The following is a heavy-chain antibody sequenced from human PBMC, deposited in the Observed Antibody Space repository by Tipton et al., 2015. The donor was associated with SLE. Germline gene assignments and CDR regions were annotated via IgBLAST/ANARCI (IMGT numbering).Heavy chain of an antibody. V-gene: IGHV4-61*05. CDR3: ARRAWGRLFDY. J-gene: IGHJ4*02. D-gene: IGHD3-16*01. CDR2: IYASGNT. Sequence: TLSLTCTVSGGSIRSSSYYWGWIRQPPGKGLEWIGHIYASGNTNYNPSLKSRATISVDTSKNRFSLKLRSVTAADTAVYYCARRAWGRLFDYWGRRTLVTVSS. CDR1: GGSIRSSSYY.